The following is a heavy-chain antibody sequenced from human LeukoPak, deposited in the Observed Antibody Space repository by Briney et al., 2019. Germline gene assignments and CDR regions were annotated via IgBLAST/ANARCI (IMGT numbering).Heavy chain of an antibody. Sequence: GGSLRLSCAASGFTFSSDAISWVRRAPGQGLGWMGGIIPIFGTANYAQKFQGRVTITADESTSTAYMELSSLRSEDMAVYYCARGINYGSGSYYNKDYYYYYMDVWGKGTTVTISS. V-gene: IGHV1-69*01. CDR3: ARGINYGSGSYYNKDYYYYYMDV. CDR2: IIPIFGTA. D-gene: IGHD3-10*01. CDR1: GFTFSSDA. J-gene: IGHJ6*03.